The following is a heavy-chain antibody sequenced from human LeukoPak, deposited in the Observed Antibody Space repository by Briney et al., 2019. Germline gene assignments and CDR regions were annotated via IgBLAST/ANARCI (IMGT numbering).Heavy chain of an antibody. CDR1: GYIFTNFA. CDR2: ISAYNGNT. J-gene: IGHJ3*02. V-gene: IGHV1-18*01. D-gene: IGHD2-2*01. CDR3: ARGGIVVVPPDISHHEALHI. Sequence: ASVKVSCKASGYIFTNFAISWVRQAPGQGLEWMGWISAYNGNTKYTQKLQGRVTMTTDTSTSTAYMELRSLRSDDTAVYYCARGGIVVVPPDISHHEALHIWGQGTMVTVSS.